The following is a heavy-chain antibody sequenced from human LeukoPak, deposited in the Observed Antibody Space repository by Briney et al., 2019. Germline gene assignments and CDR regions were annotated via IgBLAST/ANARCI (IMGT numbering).Heavy chain of an antibody. J-gene: IGHJ1*01. V-gene: IGHV4-4*02. Sequence: PSGTLSLTCAVSGGSISSDNWWSWVRQPPGKGLEWIGEIYHSGSTNYNPFLQSRVTISVDKSNNHFSLRLTSVTAADTAVYYCATNGWYCLDHWGQGALVTVSS. CDR3: ATNGWYCLDH. CDR2: IYHSGST. D-gene: IGHD6-19*01. CDR1: GGSISSDNW.